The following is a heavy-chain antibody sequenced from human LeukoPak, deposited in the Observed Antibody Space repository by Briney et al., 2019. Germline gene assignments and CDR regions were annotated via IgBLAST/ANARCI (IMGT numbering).Heavy chain of an antibody. J-gene: IGHJ3*02. CDR3: AKDTEEGYCSSTSCSLGAFDI. Sequence: GGSLRLSCAASGFTFDDYAMHWVRQAPGKGLEWVSGISWNSGSIGHADSVKGRFTISRDNAKNSLYLQMNSLRAEDTALYYCAKDTEEGYCSSTSCSLGAFDIWGQGTMVTVSS. V-gene: IGHV3-9*01. D-gene: IGHD2-2*01. CDR2: ISWNSGSI. CDR1: GFTFDDYA.